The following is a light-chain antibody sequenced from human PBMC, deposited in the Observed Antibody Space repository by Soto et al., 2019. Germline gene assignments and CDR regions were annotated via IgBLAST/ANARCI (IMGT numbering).Light chain of an antibody. J-gene: IGLJ2*01. Sequence: QSALTQPASVSGSPGQSITISCTGTSSDVGGYNYVSWYQQHPGKAPKLMIYDVSNRPSGVSNRFSGSKSGNTASLTISGLQAEDEADHYCSSYTSISTLVFGGGTKLTVL. CDR3: SSYTSISTLV. CDR1: SSDVGGYNY. CDR2: DVS. V-gene: IGLV2-14*01.